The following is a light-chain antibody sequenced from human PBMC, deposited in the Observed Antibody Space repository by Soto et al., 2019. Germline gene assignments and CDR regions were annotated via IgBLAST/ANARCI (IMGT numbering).Light chain of an antibody. CDR1: SSDVGGYNY. J-gene: IGLJ2*01. Sequence: QSALTQPRSVSGSLGQSVTISCTGTSSDVGGYNYVSWYQQHPGKAPKLMIYDVSKRPSGVPDRFSGSKSGNTASLTTSGLQAEDEADYYCCSYAGSYPVVFGGGTKLTVL. V-gene: IGLV2-11*01. CDR3: CSYAGSYPVV. CDR2: DVS.